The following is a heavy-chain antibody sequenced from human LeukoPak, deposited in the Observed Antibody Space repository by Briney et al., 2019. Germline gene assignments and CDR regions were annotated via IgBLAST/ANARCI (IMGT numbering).Heavy chain of an antibody. J-gene: IGHJ4*02. D-gene: IGHD3-9*01. V-gene: IGHV3-30*04. CDR3: ARVFLSTLLRYFDWSSDY. CDR1: GFTFSSYA. Sequence: PGGSLRLSCAASGFTFSSYAMHWVRQAPGKGLEWVAVISYDGSNKYYADSVKGRFTISRDNSKNTLYLQMNSLRAEDTAVYYCARVFLSTLLRYFDWSSDYWGQGTLVTVSS. CDR2: ISYDGSNK.